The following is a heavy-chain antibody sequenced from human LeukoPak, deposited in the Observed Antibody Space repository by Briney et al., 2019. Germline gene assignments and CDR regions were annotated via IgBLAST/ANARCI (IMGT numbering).Heavy chain of an antibody. CDR1: GFTVSSNY. V-gene: IGHV3-53*01. J-gene: IGHJ4*02. Sequence: PGGSLRLSCAASGFTVSSNYMSWVRQAPGKGLEWVSVIYSGGSTYYADSVKGRFTISRDNSKNTLYLQMNSLRAEDTAVYYCARGREEYGDYIVYFDYWGQGTLVTVSS. CDR3: ARGREEYGDYIVYFDY. CDR2: IYSGGST. D-gene: IGHD4-17*01.